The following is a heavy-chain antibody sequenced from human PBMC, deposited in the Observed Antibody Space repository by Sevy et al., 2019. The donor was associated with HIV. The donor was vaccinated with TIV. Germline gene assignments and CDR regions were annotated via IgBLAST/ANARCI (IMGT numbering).Heavy chain of an antibody. CDR2: MSYDGSNQ. CDR3: AKGDGALTGIDP. D-gene: IGHD7-27*01. CDR1: GFTFSDYA. V-gene: IGHV3-30*18. J-gene: IGHJ5*02. Sequence: GGSLRLSCAASGFTFSDYAMHWVRLAPGKGLEWVALMSYDGSNQYYADSVKGRFTISRDNSKNTLYLQMNSLRVEDTAVYYCAKGDGALTGIDPWGQGTLVTVS.